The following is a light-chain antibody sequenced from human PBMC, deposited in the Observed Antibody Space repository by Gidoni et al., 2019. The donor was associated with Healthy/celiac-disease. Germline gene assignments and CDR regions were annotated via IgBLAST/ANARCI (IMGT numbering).Light chain of an antibody. V-gene: IGKV3-20*01. J-gene: IGKJ4*01. Sequence: EIVLPHSPGPLSLSPGERATLSCRASQSVSSSYLDWYQQKPGQAPRLLIYGASSRATGIPDRFSGSGSGTDFTLTISRLEPEDFAVYYCQQYGSSPLTFGGGTKVEIK. CDR3: QQYGSSPLT. CDR2: GAS. CDR1: QSVSSSY.